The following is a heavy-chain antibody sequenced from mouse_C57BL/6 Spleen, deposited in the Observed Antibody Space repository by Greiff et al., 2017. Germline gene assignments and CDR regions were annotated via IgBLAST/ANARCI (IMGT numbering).Heavy chain of an antibody. D-gene: IGHD2-1*01. CDR3: ARYLYGNYVVYFDY. CDR2: INPNNGGT. J-gene: IGHJ2*01. CDR1: GYTFTDYY. Sequence: EVQLQQSGPELVKPGASVKISCKASGYTFTDYYMNWVKQSHGKSLEWIGDINPNNGGTSYNQKFKGKATLTVDKSSSTAYMELRSLTSEDSAVYYCARYLYGNYVVYFDYWGQGTTLTVSS. V-gene: IGHV1-26*01.